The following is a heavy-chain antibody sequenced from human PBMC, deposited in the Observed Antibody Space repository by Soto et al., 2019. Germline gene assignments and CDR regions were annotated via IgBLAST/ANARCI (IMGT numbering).Heavy chain of an antibody. Sequence: GGSLRLSCAASGFTFSSYWMSWVRQAPGKGLEWVANIKQDGSEKYYVDSVKGRFTISRDNAKNSLYLQMNSLRAEDTAVYYWARIGYCTNGVCYDYYMDVWGKGTTVTVSS. CDR2: IKQDGSEK. CDR3: ARIGYCTNGVCYDYYMDV. D-gene: IGHD2-8*01. J-gene: IGHJ6*03. CDR1: GFTFSSYW. V-gene: IGHV3-7*02.